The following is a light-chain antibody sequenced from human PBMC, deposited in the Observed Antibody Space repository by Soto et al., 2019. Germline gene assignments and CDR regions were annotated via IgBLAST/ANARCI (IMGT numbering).Light chain of an antibody. V-gene: IGLV2-14*01. CDR1: SSDVGAYNY. J-gene: IGLJ2*01. CDR3: SSYTSTTTRGV. CDR2: DVS. Sequence: QSVLTQPASVSGSPGQSITISCTGTSSDVGAYNYVYWYQQNPGKAPKLIIYDVSNRPSGVSNRFSGSKSGNTASLTISGLQAEDEGDYYCSSYTSTTTRGVFGGGTKLTVL.